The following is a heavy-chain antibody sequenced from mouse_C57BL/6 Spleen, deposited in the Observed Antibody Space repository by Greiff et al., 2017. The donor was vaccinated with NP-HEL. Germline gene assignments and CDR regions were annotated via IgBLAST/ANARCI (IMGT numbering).Heavy chain of an antibody. CDR2: INPNNGGT. Sequence: VQLKESGPELVKPGASVKIPCKASGYTFTDYNMHWVKQSPGQSLEWIGDINPNNGGTIYNQKFKGKATLTVDKSSSTTYMGLRSLTSEDTAVYYCARGATVDAMDYWGQGTSVTVSS. CDR1: GYTFTDYN. CDR3: ARGATVDAMDY. J-gene: IGHJ4*01. D-gene: IGHD1-1*01. V-gene: IGHV1-18*01.